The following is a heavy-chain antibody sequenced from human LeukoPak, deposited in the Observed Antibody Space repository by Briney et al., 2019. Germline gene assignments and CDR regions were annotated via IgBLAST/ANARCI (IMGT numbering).Heavy chain of an antibody. D-gene: IGHD5-24*01. CDR3: ARDLGDGYNYDGDY. Sequence: GASVKVSCKASGYTFTSYYMHWVRQAPGQGLEWMGWINPNSGGTNYAQKFQGRVTMTRDTSISTAYMELSRLRSDDTAVYYCARDLGDGYNYDGDYWGQGTLVTVSS. J-gene: IGHJ4*02. CDR1: GYTFTSYY. CDR2: INPNSGGT. V-gene: IGHV1-2*02.